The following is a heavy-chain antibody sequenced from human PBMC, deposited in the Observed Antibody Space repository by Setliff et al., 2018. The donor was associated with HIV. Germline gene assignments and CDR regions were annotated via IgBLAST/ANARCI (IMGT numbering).Heavy chain of an antibody. CDR1: GFTFSSYA. J-gene: IGHJ6*02. D-gene: IGHD2-8*01. CDR3: ASPGPCINGFCYSEMRSPRRDDYGIDV. CDR2: ISYDGSNK. Sequence: GGSLRLSCAASGFTFSSYAMHWVRQAQGKGLEWVAVISYDGSNKYYADSVKGRFTISRDNSKNTVYLQMNNLRAEDTAVYYFASPGPCINGFCYSEMRSPRRDDYGIDVLGQGTMVTVSS. V-gene: IGHV3-30*04.